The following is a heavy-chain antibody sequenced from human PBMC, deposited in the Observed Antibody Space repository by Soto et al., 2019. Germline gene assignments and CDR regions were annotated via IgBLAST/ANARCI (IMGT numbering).Heavy chain of an antibody. Sequence: QVQLVQSGAEVKKPGASVKVSCKASGYPFTSYGLHWGRQAPGQGLAWMGWISAYNGNTNYAQKLQGRVAMTTDTPTSTAYMELRSLRSDDTAVYYCARSEGALAAPNNWGQGTLVTVSS. V-gene: IGHV1-18*04. CDR2: ISAYNGNT. J-gene: IGHJ4*02. CDR3: ARSEGALAAPNN. CDR1: GYPFTSYG. D-gene: IGHD6-13*01.